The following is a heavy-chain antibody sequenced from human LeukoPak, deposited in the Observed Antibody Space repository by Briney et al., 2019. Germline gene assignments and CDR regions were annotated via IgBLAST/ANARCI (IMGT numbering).Heavy chain of an antibody. CDR1: GYTLTELY. CDR2: FDPEDGDT. J-gene: IGHJ4*02. D-gene: IGHD2-21*01. CDR3: ATDPLGSTSEGLRY. Sequence: ASVKVSCKVSGYTLTELYIHWVRQAPGKGLEWMGGFDPEDGDTTYAQKFQGRVTLTEDTSTDTAYMDLSSLSFEDTAVYYCATDPLGSTSEGLRYWGQGTLVTVSS. V-gene: IGHV1-24*01.